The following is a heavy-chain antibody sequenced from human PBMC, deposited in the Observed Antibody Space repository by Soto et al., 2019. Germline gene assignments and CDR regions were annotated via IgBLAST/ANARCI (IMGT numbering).Heavy chain of an antibody. V-gene: IGHV3-48*01. CDR2: ISSSSSTI. D-gene: IGHD6-19*01. Sequence: GGSLRLSCAASGFTFSSFSMNWVRQAPGKGLEWVSYISSSSSTIYYADSVKGRFTISRDNAKNSLYLQMNSLRAEDTAVYYCARGQWQWLAYDAFDIWGQGTMVTV. CDR1: GFTFSSFS. J-gene: IGHJ3*02. CDR3: ARGQWQWLAYDAFDI.